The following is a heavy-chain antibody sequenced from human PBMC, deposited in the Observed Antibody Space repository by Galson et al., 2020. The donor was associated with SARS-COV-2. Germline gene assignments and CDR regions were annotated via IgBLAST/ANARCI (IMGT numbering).Heavy chain of an antibody. CDR1: GYTFTGYY. D-gene: IGHD3-10*01. CDR3: ARAVGLLWFGELIESDP. CDR2: INPNSGGT. Sequence: GASVKVSCKASGYTFTGYYMHWVRQAPGQGLEWMGWINPNSGGTNYAQKFQGRVTMTRDTSISTAYMELSRLRSDDTAVYYCARAVGLLWFGELIESDPWGQGTLVTVSS. V-gene: IGHV1-2*02. J-gene: IGHJ5*02.